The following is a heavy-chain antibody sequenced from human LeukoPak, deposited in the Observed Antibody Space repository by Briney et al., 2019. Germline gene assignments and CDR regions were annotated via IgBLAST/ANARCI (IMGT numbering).Heavy chain of an antibody. D-gene: IGHD6-19*01. CDR3: AKEGSSGWVPNY. CDR1: GSTFTVYY. CDR2: INPNNGDT. Sequence: ASVKVSCKSSGSTFTVYYIHWVRQAPGQGLEWMGWINPNNGDTNFAQKFQGRVTMTRDTSISTVYMELSRLRSDDTAVYYCAKEGSSGWVPNYWGQGTLVTVSS. V-gene: IGHV1-2*02. J-gene: IGHJ4*02.